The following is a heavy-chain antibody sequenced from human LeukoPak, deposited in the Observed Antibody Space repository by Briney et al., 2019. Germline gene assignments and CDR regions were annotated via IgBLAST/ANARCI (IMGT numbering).Heavy chain of an antibody. CDR2: IKQDGSEK. J-gene: IGHJ4*02. D-gene: IGHD5-12*01. V-gene: IGHV3-7*01. CDR3: ARAGLYSGSGLDY. Sequence: GGSLRLSCAASGFTFSSYWMSWVRQAPGKGLEWVANIKQDGSEKYYVDSVKGRFTISRDNAKNSLYLQMNSLRAEDTAVYYCARAGLYSGSGLDYWGQGTLVTVSS. CDR1: GFTFSSYW.